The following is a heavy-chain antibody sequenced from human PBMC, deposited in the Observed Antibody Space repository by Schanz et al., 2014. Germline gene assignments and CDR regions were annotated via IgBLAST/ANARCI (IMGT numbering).Heavy chain of an antibody. CDR3: AKVRYSSGWRGDYFDE. Sequence: EEQLVESGGGLVPPGGSLRLSCAASGFNFSDYAMCWVRQAPGKGLEWVSAISGGGGTTYYTESVKGRFTISRDNSKNTLYLQMNSLRAEDTAVYYCAKVRYSSGWRGDYFDEWGQGTLVTVAS. V-gene: IGHV3-23*04. CDR1: GFNFSDYA. CDR2: ISGGGGTT. D-gene: IGHD6-25*01. J-gene: IGHJ4*02.